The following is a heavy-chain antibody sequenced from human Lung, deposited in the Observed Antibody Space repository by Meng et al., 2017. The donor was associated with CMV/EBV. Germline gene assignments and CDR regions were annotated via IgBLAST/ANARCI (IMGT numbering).Heavy chain of an antibody. V-gene: IGHV4-38-2*02. Sequence: LXCTVSGYSISSGYYWGWIRQPPGKGLEWIGSIYHSGSTYYNPSLKSRVTISVDTSKNQFSLKVSSVTAADTAVYHCARSSSTVFWFDPWGQGTXVTVSS. CDR1: GYSISSGYY. D-gene: IGHD4-11*01. CDR2: IYHSGST. J-gene: IGHJ5*02. CDR3: ARSSSTVFWFDP.